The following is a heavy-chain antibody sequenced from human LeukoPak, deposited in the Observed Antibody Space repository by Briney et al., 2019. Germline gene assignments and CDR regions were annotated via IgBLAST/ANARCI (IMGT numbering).Heavy chain of an antibody. CDR1: DYTFTSYC. D-gene: IGHD2-2*01. V-gene: IGHV1-18*01. Sequence: ASVKVSCKASDYTFTSYCISWVRQAPGQGLEWMGWISAYNGNTNYAQNLQGRFTITTDTATNTAYMQMKSLRSDDTAVYYCARLYHLRPDYNFDSWGQGTLVHVSS. CDR3: ARLYHLRPDYNFDS. J-gene: IGHJ4*02. CDR2: ISAYNGNT.